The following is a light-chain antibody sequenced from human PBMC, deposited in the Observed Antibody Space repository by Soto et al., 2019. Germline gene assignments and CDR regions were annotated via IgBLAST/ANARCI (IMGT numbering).Light chain of an antibody. CDR2: AAS. V-gene: IGKV1-9*01. CDR1: QGIASY. J-gene: IGKJ4*01. CDR3: QQLNSYPLT. Sequence: DIQLTQSPSFLSESVRDRVTITCRASQGIASYLAWYQQKPGKAPKLLIYAASTLQSGVPSSFSGSGSGTEFTLTISSLQPEDFATYYCQQLNSYPLTFGGWTKVEIK.